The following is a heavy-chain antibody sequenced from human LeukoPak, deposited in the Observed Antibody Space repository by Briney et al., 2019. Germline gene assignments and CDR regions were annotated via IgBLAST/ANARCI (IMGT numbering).Heavy chain of an antibody. CDR2: ISNSDGKT. V-gene: IGHV3-23*01. Sequence: GGSLRLSCAASGFTFSSYAMSWVRQAPGKGLEWVSTISNSDGKTYYADSVKGRFTISRDNSKSTLYLQMNSLRAEDTAVYYCAKWYSSSWSIYYYYYYYMDVWGKGTTVTISS. D-gene: IGHD6-13*01. CDR3: AKWYSSSWSIYYYYYYYMDV. J-gene: IGHJ6*03. CDR1: GFTFSSYA.